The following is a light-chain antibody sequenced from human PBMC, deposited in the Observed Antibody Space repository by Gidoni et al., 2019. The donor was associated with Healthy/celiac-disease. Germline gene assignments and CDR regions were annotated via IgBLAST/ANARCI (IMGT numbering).Light chain of an antibody. CDR1: QSISSW. J-gene: IGKJ4*01. Sequence: DIQMTQSPSTLSASVGDRVTITCRASQSISSWLAWYQQKPGKAPKLLIYKASSLESGVPSRFGGGGSGTEFTLTISSLQPDDFATYYCQQYNSYASFGGGTKVEIK. V-gene: IGKV1-5*03. CDR3: QQYNSYAS. CDR2: KAS.